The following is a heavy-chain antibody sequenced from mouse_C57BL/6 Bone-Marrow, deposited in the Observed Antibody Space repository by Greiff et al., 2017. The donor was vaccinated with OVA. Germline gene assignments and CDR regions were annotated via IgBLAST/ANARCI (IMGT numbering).Heavy chain of an antibody. CDR2: SRNKANDYTT. D-gene: IGHD2-12*01. CDR1: GFTFSDFY. CDR3: ARDLYYSGYYYAMDY. Sequence: EVNLVESGGGLVQSGRSLRLSCATSGFTFSDFYMEWVRQAPGKGLEWIAASRNKANDYTTEYSASVKGRFIVSRDTSQSILYLQMNALRAEDTAIYYCARDLYYSGYYYAMDYWGQGTSVTVSS. J-gene: IGHJ4*01. V-gene: IGHV7-1*01.